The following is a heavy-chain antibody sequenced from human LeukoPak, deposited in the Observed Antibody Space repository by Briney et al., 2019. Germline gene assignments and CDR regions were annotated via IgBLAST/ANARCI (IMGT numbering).Heavy chain of an antibody. V-gene: IGHV3-23*01. D-gene: IGHD1-14*01. CDR3: ARASWVSTTDAVR. CDR2: MKGTGET. J-gene: IGHJ4*02. CDR1: GLSFTTFA. Sequence: PGGFLRLSCAASGLSFTTFAMSWVRQGPARGLEWVSSMKGTGETFYADSVKGRFTLSRDSSRNTVHLQLNNLRVEDTAIYYCARASWVSTTDAVRWGQGTLVTVSS.